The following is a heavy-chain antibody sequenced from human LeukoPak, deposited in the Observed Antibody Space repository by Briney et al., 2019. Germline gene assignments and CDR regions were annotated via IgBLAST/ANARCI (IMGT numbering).Heavy chain of an antibody. V-gene: IGHV3-21*01. CDR3: VRDLEVVTAAPFDY. CDR1: GFTFSSYR. Sequence: PGGSLRLSCAASGFTFSSYRMNWVRQAPGKGLEWVSSISSSSSYIYYADSVKGRFTISRDNAKNSLHLQMNSLRAEDTAVYYCVRDLEVVTAAPFDYWGQGTLVTVSS. D-gene: IGHD2-21*02. CDR2: ISSSSSYI. J-gene: IGHJ4*02.